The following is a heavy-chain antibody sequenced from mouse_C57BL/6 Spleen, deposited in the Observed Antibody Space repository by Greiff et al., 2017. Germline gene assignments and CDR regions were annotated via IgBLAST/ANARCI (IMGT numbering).Heavy chain of an antibody. CDR2: FYPGSGSI. CDR3: ARHEGGSSSYYYAMDY. J-gene: IGHJ4*01. Sequence: VQLQESGAELVKPGASVKLSCKASGYTFTEYTIHWVKQRSGQGLEWIGWFYPGSGSIKYNEKFKDKATLTADKSSSTVYMELSRLTSEDSAVYFCARHEGGSSSYYYAMDYWGQGTSVTVSS. V-gene: IGHV1-62-2*01. D-gene: IGHD1-1*01. CDR1: GYTFTEYT.